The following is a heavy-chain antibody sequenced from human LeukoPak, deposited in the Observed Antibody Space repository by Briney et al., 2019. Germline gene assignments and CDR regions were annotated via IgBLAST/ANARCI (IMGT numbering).Heavy chain of an antibody. CDR2: IYSDGTI. CDR3: AREVGGGASGQ. J-gene: IGHJ4*02. Sequence: GGSLRLSCVASGFTLSDHYMDWVRQAPGKGLEWVSVIYSDGTISYADSVKGRFTISRDNSENTLYLQMNSLRVEDTAVYYCAREVGGGASGQWGQGTLVTVSS. V-gene: IGHV3-66*01. CDR1: GFTLSDHY. D-gene: IGHD3-16*01.